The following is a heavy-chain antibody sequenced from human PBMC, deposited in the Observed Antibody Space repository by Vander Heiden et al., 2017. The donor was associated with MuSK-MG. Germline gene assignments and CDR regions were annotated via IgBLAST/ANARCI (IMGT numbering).Heavy chain of an antibody. Sequence: EVQLVQSGAEVKKPGESLRISCKGSGYSFTSYWISWVRQRPGKGREWMGRIDPSDSYTNYSPSFQGHVTISADKSISTAYLQWSSLKASDTAMYYCARPFSGSYYGDAFDIWGQGTMVTVSS. V-gene: IGHV5-10-1*03. CDR3: ARPFSGSYYGDAFDI. D-gene: IGHD1-26*01. CDR1: GYSFTSYW. J-gene: IGHJ3*02. CDR2: IDPSDSYT.